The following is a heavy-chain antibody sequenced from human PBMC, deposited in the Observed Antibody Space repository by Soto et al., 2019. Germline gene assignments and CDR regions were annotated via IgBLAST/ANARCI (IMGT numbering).Heavy chain of an antibody. CDR3: ARDKRNGYYDSSGYSPTALQH. CDR2: IIPIFGTA. CDR1: GGTFSSYA. Sequence: SVKVSCKASGGTFSSYAISWVRQAPGQGLEWMGGIIPIFGTANYAQKFQGRVTITADESTSTAYMELSSLRSEDTAVYYCARDKRNGYYDSSGYSPTALQHWGQGTLVTVSS. V-gene: IGHV1-69*13. D-gene: IGHD3-22*01. J-gene: IGHJ1*01.